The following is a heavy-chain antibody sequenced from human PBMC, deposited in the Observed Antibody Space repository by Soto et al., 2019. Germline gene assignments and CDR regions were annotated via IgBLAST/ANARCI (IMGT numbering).Heavy chain of an antibody. V-gene: IGHV3-21*01. Sequence: EVQLVESGGGLVKPGGSLRLSCAVSGFPFDSYSVSWVRQAPGQGLEWLASLSSGSFYIFHADSIRGRFTISRDDAKNLLFLQMNSLTIEDTATYYCAREANTIYAPHGLDVWGQGTAVTVSS. D-gene: IGHD3-3*01. J-gene: IGHJ6*02. CDR1: GFPFDSYS. CDR2: LSSGSFYI. CDR3: AREANTIYAPHGLDV.